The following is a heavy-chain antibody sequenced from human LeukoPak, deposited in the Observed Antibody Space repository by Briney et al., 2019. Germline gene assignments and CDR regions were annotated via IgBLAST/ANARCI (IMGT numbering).Heavy chain of an antibody. CDR2: IIPIFGTA. V-gene: IGHV1-69*05. D-gene: IGHD6-19*01. J-gene: IGHJ4*02. Sequence: SVKVSCKASGYTFTSYGISWVRQAPGQGLEWMGGIIPIFGTANYAQKFQGRVTITTDESTSTAYMELSSLRSEDTAVYYCARGGSGWPFDYWGQGTLVTVSS. CDR1: GYTFTSYG. CDR3: ARGGSGWPFDY.